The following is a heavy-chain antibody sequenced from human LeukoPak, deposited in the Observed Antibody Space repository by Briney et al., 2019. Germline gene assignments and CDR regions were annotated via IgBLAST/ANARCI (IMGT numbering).Heavy chain of an antibody. D-gene: IGHD3-3*01. Sequence: PSETLSLTCTVSGGSISSSSYYWGWIRQPPGKGLEWIGSIYYSGSTYYNPSLKSRVTISVDTSKNQFSLKLSSVTAADTAVYYCARARIRITIFGVVIGWFDPWGQGTLVTVSS. J-gene: IGHJ5*02. V-gene: IGHV4-39*07. CDR3: ARARIRITIFGVVIGWFDP. CDR2: IYYSGST. CDR1: GGSISSSSYY.